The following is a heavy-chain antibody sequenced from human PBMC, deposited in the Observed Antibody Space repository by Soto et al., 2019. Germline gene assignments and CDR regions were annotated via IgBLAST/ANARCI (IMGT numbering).Heavy chain of an antibody. V-gene: IGHV3-23*01. CDR1: GFTFSTYP. D-gene: IGHD4-4*01. Sequence: GGSLRLSCAASGFTFSTYPMSWVRQAPGKGLEWVSGISGSGISTYYTDSVKGRFTISRDNSKNTVFLQMNSLRDEDTAVYYCVKPPVITASYYYYDMDVWGQATTLT. CDR3: VKPPVITASYYYYDMDV. J-gene: IGHJ6*02. CDR2: ISGSGIST.